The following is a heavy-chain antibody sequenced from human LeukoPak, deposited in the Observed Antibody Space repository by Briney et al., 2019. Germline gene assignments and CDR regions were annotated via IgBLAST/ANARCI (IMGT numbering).Heavy chain of an antibody. D-gene: IGHD6-13*01. V-gene: IGHV3-21*01. CDR3: ARDDGSSSGGY. CDR2: MSSSSTYI. Sequence: GGSLRLSCAASGFTFSRSTMNWVRQAPGKGLEWVSSMSSSSTYIYYADSVKGRLTISRDNAKKSLYLQMNSLRAEDTAVYYCARDDGSSSGGYWGQGTLVTVSS. J-gene: IGHJ4*02. CDR1: GFTFSRST.